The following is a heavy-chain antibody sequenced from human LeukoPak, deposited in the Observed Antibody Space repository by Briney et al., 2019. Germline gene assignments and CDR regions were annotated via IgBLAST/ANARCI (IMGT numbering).Heavy chain of an antibody. D-gene: IGHD3-16*01. V-gene: IGHV1-2*02. Sequence: ASVKVSCKASGYTFTGYYIHWVRQAPGQGLEWMGWINPNSGGTNYAQKSQGRVTMTRDTSISTAYMELTKLRSDDTAVYYCARAGMMGRSLWWFDPWGQGTLVTVSS. CDR1: GYTFTGYY. CDR2: INPNSGGT. J-gene: IGHJ5*02. CDR3: ARAGMMGRSLWWFDP.